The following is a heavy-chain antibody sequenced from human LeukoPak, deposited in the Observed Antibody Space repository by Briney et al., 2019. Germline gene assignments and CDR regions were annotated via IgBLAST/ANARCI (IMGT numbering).Heavy chain of an antibody. J-gene: IGHJ4*02. Sequence: GGSLRLSCAASGFTFSNYSMNWVRQAPGKGLEWVSVIYSGGSTYYADSVKGRFTISRDNSKNTLYLQMNSLRAEDTAVYYCARRAGAYSHPYDYWGQGTLVTVSS. V-gene: IGHV3-66*04. D-gene: IGHD4/OR15-4a*01. CDR2: IYSGGST. CDR1: GFTFSNYS. CDR3: ARRAGAYSHPYDY.